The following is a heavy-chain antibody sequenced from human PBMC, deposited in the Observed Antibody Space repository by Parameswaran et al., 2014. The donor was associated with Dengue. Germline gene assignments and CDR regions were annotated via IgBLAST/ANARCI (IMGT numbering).Heavy chain of an antibody. D-gene: IGHD3-22*01. CDR2: INPNSGGT. CDR3: ARTGPYDSNYYYGMDV. J-gene: IGHJ6*02. Sequence: WVRQAPGQGLEWMGWINPNSGGTNYAQKFQGWVTMTRDTSISTAYMELSRLRSDDTAVYYCARTGPYDSNYYYGMDVWGQGTLVTVSS. V-gene: IGHV1-2*04.